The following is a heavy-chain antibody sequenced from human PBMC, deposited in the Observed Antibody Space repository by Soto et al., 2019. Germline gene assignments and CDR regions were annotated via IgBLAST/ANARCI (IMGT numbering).Heavy chain of an antibody. CDR3: TTDWSDFGVTAEIAVAAPFDY. J-gene: IGHJ4*02. Sequence: KSGGSLRLSCAASGFTFINAWMSWVRQAPGKGLEWVGRIKSKTDGGTTDYAAPVKGRFTISRDDSKNTLYLQMNSLKTEDTAVYYCTTDWSDFGVTAEIAVAAPFDYWGQGTLVTVSS. D-gene: IGHD6-19*01. CDR2: IKSKTDGGTT. V-gene: IGHV3-15*01. CDR1: GFTFINAW.